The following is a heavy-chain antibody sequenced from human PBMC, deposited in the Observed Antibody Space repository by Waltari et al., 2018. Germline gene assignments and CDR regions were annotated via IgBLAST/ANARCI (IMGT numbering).Heavy chain of an antibody. CDR3: ARDMYYDILTGYNDAFDI. CDR2: INNDGSST. D-gene: IGHD3-9*01. J-gene: IGHJ3*02. Sequence: EVQLVECGGGLFQPGGSLGLSCAASGFNLSTSWEHWVRQVPGKGLMWVSRINNDGSSTNYADSVKGRFTISRDIAKNTLYLQMNSLRAEDTAVYYCARDMYYDILTGYNDAFDIWGQGTMVTVSS. V-gene: IGHV3-74*01. CDR1: GFNLSTSW.